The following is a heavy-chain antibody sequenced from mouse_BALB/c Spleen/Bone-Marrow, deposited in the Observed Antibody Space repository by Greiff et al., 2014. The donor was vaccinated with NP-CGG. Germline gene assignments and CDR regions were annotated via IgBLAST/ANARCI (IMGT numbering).Heavy chain of an antibody. J-gene: IGHJ3*01. V-gene: IGHV1-67*01. Sequence: VKLQESGPELVRPGESVKISCTGSGYTFTDYAMHWVKQSPGKRLEWIGVITTYSANSKYNQKFKGKATMTVDKSSNTDYLELTRLTSEDSDIYYCARGGTGSFAYWGQGTLVTVSA. CDR3: ARGGTGSFAY. CDR1: GYTFTDYA. CDR2: ITTYSANS. D-gene: IGHD3-3*01.